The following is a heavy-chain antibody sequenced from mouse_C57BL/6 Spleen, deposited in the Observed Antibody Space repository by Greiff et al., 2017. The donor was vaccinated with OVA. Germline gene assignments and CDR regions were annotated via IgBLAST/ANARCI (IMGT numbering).Heavy chain of an antibody. J-gene: IGHJ3*01. CDR3: ASPYDGYGAWFAY. D-gene: IGHD2-3*01. V-gene: IGHV1-53*01. CDR1: GYTFTSYW. Sequence: VQLQQPGTELVKPGASVKLSCKASGYTFTSYWMHWVKQRPGQGLEWIGNITPSNGGTNYNEKFKSKATLTVDKSASTAYMQLSSLTSEDSAVYYCASPYDGYGAWFAYWGQGTLVTVSA. CDR2: ITPSNGGT.